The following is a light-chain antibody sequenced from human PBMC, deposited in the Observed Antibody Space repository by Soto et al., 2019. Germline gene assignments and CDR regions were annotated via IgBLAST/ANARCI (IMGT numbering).Light chain of an antibody. CDR1: QSLITRY. J-gene: IGKJ5*01. Sequence: EIVLTQSPGTLSLFPGERATLSCRASQSLITRYLAWYQQKPGQAPRLLIYGASGRATGIPDRFSGSGCGTDFTLTISRLEPEDFAVYSCQQYGTSPTFGQGTRLEIK. CDR2: GAS. CDR3: QQYGTSPT. V-gene: IGKV3-20*01.